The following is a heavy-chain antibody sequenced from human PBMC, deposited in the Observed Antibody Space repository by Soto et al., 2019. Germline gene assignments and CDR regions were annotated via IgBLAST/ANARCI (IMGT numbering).Heavy chain of an antibody. Sequence: QLQLQESGPGLVKPSETLSLTCTVSGDSISSSTYYWGWIRQPPGKGLEWIGSIYYSGSTNHNPSLQSRVTISVDTSKNQFSLKLSSVTAADTAVYYCARHDCRWCGAARRLRSIDTFDPWGQGTLVTVSS. D-gene: IGHD6-6*01. J-gene: IGHJ5*02. CDR2: IYYSGST. CDR3: ARHDCRWCGAARRLRSIDTFDP. CDR1: GDSISSSTYY. V-gene: IGHV4-39*01.